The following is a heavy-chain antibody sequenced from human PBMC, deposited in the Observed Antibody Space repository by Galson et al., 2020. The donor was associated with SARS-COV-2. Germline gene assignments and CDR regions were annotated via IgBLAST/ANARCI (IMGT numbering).Heavy chain of an antibody. CDR1: GYTLTELS. CDR3: ATSSAVVTLGWFDP. D-gene: IGHD2-15*01. J-gene: IGHJ5*02. CDR2: FDPADGET. Sequence: ASVKVSCKVSGYTLTELSMHWVRQAPGKGLEWMGGFDPADGETIYAQKFQGRVTMTEDTSTDTAYMELSSLRSEDTAVYYCATSSAVVTLGWFDPWGQGTLVTVSS. V-gene: IGHV1-24*01.